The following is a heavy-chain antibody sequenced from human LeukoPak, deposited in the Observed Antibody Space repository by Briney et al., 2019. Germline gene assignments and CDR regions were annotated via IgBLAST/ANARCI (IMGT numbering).Heavy chain of an antibody. V-gene: IGHV3-20*04. CDR1: GFTLDHYG. CDR3: ARVGTYSSSGYYYYMDV. J-gene: IGHJ6*03. CDR2: INWNGGST. Sequence: PGGSLRLSCAASGFTLDHYGMSWVRQAPGKGLEGVSGINWNGGSTGYADSVKGRFTISRDNAKNSLYLQMISLRAEDTALYYCARVGTYSSSGYYYYMDVWGKGTTVTVSS. D-gene: IGHD6-6*01.